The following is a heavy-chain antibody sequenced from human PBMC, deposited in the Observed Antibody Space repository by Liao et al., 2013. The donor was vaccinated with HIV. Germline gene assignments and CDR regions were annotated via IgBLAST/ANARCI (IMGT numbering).Heavy chain of an antibody. D-gene: IGHD3-22*01. V-gene: IGHV4-4*07. CDR3: AREGYDSTGYHYFFDY. J-gene: IGHJ4*02. Sequence: QVQLQESGPGLVKPSETLSLTCIVSGDSISNYYWNWIRQPAGQGLEWIGRIYTSGSANYNPSLKSRLTMSLDTSMHQFSLKLKSVTAADTAVYYCAREGYDSTGYHYFFDYWGQGILVTVSS. CDR1: GDSISNYY. CDR2: IYTSGSA.